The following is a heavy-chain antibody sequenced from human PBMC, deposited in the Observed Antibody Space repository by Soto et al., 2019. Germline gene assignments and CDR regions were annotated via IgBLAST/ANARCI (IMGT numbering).Heavy chain of an antibody. V-gene: IGHV6-1*01. CDR3: ARSGADSGGWLHNLDY. Sequence: PSQTLSLTCAISGDSVSSNSAAWTWIRQSPSRGLEWLGRTYYRSKWYNDYAVSVKSRITINPDTSKNQFSLQLNSVTPEDTAVYYCARSGADSGGWLHNLDYWGQGTLVTVSS. D-gene: IGHD6-19*01. CDR1: GDSVSSNSAA. CDR2: TYYRSKWYN. J-gene: IGHJ4*02.